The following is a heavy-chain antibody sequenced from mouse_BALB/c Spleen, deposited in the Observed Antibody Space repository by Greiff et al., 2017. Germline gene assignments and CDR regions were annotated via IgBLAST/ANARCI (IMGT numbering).Heavy chain of an antibody. CDR2: IYPGNSDT. D-gene: IGHD1-1*01. V-gene: IGHV1-5*01. J-gene: IGHJ2*01. CDR3: TRGDPYYYGSSPIDY. CDR1: GYSFTSYW. Sequence: SGTVLARPGASVKMSCKASGYSFTSYWMHWVKQRPGQGLEWIGAIYPGNSDTSYNQKFKGKAKLTAVTSASTAYMELSSLTNEDSAVYYCTRGDPYYYGSSPIDYWGQGTTLTVSS.